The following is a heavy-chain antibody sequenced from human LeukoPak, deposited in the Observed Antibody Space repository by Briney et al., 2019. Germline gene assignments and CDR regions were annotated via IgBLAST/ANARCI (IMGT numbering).Heavy chain of an antibody. V-gene: IGHV4-39*01. CDR3: ARHAGRYGFDC. CDR2: ISSSGSA. CDR1: GGSIGSSPYF. J-gene: IGHJ4*02. D-gene: IGHD3-10*01. Sequence: PSETLSLTCTVSGGSIGSSPYFWGWIRQPPGKGLEWIGSISSSGSAYYNPSLKSRVTISVDTSKNQFSLKLSSVNAADTAVYYCARHAGRYGFDCWGQGTLLTVSS.